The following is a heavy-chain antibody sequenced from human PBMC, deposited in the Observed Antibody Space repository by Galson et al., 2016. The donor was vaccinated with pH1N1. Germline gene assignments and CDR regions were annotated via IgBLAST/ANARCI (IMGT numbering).Heavy chain of an antibody. V-gene: IGHV4-38-2*01. CDR3: ARGRRMFGVIVLNWFDS. Sequence: SETLSLTCGVSGYSISSGYYWGWIRQPPGKGLEWIGTMYHSGSIHHNPSLKSRVTISVDTSKNQFSLKMSSVTAADTAIYYCARGRRMFGVIVLNWFDSWGQGTLVTVSS. D-gene: IGHD3-3*01. CDR1: GYSISSGYY. CDR2: MYHSGSI. J-gene: IGHJ5*01.